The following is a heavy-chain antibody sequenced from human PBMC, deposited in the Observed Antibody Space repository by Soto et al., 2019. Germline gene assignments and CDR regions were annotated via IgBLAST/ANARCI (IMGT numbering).Heavy chain of an antibody. V-gene: IGHV4-34*01. CDR3: ARGGTPIDY. J-gene: IGHJ4*02. Sequence: SETLSLTCAVYGGSFSGYYWSWIRQPPGKGLEWIGEINHSGSTNYNPSLKSRVTMTTDTSTSTAYMELRSLRSDDTAVYYCARGGTPIDYWGQGTLVTVSS. D-gene: IGHD2-15*01. CDR1: GGSFSGYY. CDR2: INHSGST.